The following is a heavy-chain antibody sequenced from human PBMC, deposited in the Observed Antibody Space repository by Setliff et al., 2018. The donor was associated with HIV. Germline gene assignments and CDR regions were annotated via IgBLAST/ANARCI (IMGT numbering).Heavy chain of an antibody. V-gene: IGHV3-74*01. CDR3: AKLQEGHVYSQYDS. CDR2: INSDGSSI. Sequence: GGSLRLSCAASGFTFRSYWLTWVRQAPGKGLVWVSRINSDGSSIGYADSVKGRFTISRDNSQNALYLHMNSLRAEDTAVYYCAKLQEGHVYSQYDSWGHGTLVTVSS. D-gene: IGHD2-15*01. J-gene: IGHJ5*01. CDR1: GFTFRSYW.